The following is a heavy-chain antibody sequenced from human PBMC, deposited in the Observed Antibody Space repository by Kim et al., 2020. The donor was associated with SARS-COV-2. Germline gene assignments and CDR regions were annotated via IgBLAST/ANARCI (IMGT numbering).Heavy chain of an antibody. Sequence: SVKGRYTISRDESKSIAYLQMNSLKAEDTAVYYCTSPRYCSGGSCYPRDYWGQGTLVTVSS. V-gene: IGHV3-49*02. D-gene: IGHD2-15*01. CDR3: TSPRYCSGGSCYPRDY. J-gene: IGHJ4*02.